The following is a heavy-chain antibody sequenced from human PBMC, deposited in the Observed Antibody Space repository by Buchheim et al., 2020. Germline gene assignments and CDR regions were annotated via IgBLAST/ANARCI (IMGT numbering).Heavy chain of an antibody. D-gene: IGHD7-27*01. J-gene: IGHJ4*01. CDR2: IKHDGTVT. CDR1: GFTFSSYW. CDR3: ARVKDWGWFDY. Sequence: DVQLVESGGGLEQPGGSLRLSCAASGFTFSSYWMSWVRQPPGKWLEWVANIKHDGTVTNYADSVNGRFSISRANARNSLYLQMNSPRVEDKATYYCARVKDWGWFDYWGHGTL. V-gene: IGHV3-7*01.